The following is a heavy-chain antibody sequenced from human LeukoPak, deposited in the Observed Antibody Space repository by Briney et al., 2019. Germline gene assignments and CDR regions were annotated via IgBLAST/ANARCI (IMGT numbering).Heavy chain of an antibody. V-gene: IGHV4-59*08. J-gene: IGHJ4*02. CDR2: FFYSGNI. CDR1: GGSIRGYY. Sequence: TSETLSLTCTLSGGSIRGYYWNWIRQPPGKGLEWIGYFFYSGNIDYNPSLKSRVTISVDTSKNQFSLKLSSVTAADTAMYYCARQSEGFDYWGQGTLVTVSS. CDR3: ARQSEGFDY.